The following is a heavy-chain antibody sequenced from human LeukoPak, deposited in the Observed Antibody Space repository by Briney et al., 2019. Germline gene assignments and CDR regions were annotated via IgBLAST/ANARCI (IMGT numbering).Heavy chain of an antibody. J-gene: IGHJ1*01. Sequence: GGSLRLSCAASGFNFGNFWMSWVRQAPGRGLQWVASMKGDGSHIYYVDSVKGRFTISRDNSKNTLYLQMNSLRAEDTAVYYCAKDRAYYYDSSGYYPRWGQGTLVTVSS. D-gene: IGHD3-22*01. CDR1: GFNFGNFW. CDR2: MKGDGSHI. V-gene: IGHV3-7*03. CDR3: AKDRAYYYDSSGYYPR.